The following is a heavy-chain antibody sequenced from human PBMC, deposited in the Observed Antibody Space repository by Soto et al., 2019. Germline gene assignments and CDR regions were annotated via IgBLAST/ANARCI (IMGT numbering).Heavy chain of an antibody. CDR2: ICYDGSNK. CDR3: ARADCTGAYCYSWPFNYGVDV. Sequence: QVQLVESGGGVVQPGGSLRLSCTTSGFTFNTYGMHWVRQAPGKGLEWVAIICYDGSNKYYADSVKGRFTISRENSKNALYLQMNSLRAEDTALYYCARADCTGAYCYSWPFNYGVDVWGQGATGTVSS. J-gene: IGHJ6*02. V-gene: IGHV3-33*08. CDR1: GFTFNTYG. D-gene: IGHD2-15*01.